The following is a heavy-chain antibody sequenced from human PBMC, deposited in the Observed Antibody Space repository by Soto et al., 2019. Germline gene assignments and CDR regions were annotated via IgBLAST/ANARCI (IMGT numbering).Heavy chain of an antibody. Sequence: SETLSLTCAVSGGSISSGGYSWSWIRQPPGKGLEWIGYIYYSGSTNYNPSLKSRVTISVDTSKNQFSLKLSSVTAADTAVYYCARLPLNGDYADYWGQGTLVTVSS. D-gene: IGHD4-17*01. CDR1: GGSISSGGYS. V-gene: IGHV4-61*08. CDR2: IYYSGST. CDR3: ARLPLNGDYADY. J-gene: IGHJ4*02.